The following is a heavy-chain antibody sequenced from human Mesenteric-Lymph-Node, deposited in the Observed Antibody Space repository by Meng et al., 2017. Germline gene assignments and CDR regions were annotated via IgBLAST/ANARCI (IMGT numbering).Heavy chain of an antibody. CDR2: IYHSGST. CDR3: ARHVYGDSYGF. Sequence: QLQLQGPGPGMLKPSGTLSLACAVSGGAISSMNWWTWVRQPPGKGLEWIGEIYHSGSTNYNPSLKSRVTISVDKSKNQFSLNLSSLTAADTAVYYCARHVYGDSYGFWGQGTLVTVSS. CDR1: GGAISSMNW. J-gene: IGHJ4*02. V-gene: IGHV4-4*02. D-gene: IGHD4-17*01.